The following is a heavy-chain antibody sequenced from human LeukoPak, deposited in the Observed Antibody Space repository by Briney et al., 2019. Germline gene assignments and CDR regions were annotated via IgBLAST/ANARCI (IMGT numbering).Heavy chain of an antibody. V-gene: IGHV3-9*01. CDR1: GFTFDDYA. CDR3: AKDTDKYSSSWFDY. CDR2: ISWNSGSI. Sequence: GGPLRLSCAASGFTFDDYAMHWVRQAPGKGLEWVSGISWNSGSIGYADSVKGRFTISRDNAKNSLYLQMNSLRAEDTALYYCAKDTDKYSSSWFDYWGQGTLVTVSS. J-gene: IGHJ4*02. D-gene: IGHD6-13*01.